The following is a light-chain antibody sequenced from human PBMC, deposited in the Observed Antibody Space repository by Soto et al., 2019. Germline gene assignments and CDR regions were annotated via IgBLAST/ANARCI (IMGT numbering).Light chain of an antibody. CDR1: ESVRNNS. J-gene: IGKJ2*01. CDR3: LHYGYGADT. Sequence: ELVLTQSPGTLSLSPGERATLSCRASESVRNNSLAWYQQHPGQAPRLLIFGASSRATGIPDRFTGSGSGADFSLTISRLEPEDSAVYFCLHYGYGADTFGQGTKLEIK. CDR2: GAS. V-gene: IGKV3-20*01.